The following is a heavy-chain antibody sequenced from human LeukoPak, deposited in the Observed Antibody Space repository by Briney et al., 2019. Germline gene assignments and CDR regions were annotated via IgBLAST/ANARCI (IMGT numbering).Heavy chain of an antibody. CDR2: INWKSNSV. CDR3: ASLPYYDILTGYTDDY. V-gene: IGHV3-9*01. J-gene: IGHJ4*02. CDR1: GFTFDDYA. D-gene: IGHD3-9*01. Sequence: PGGSLGLSCAASGFTFDDYAMHWVRQAPGKGLEWVSGINWKSNSVAYADSVKGRFTISRDNAKNSLYLQMNSLRAEDTAVYYCASLPYYDILTGYTDDYWGQGTLVTVSS.